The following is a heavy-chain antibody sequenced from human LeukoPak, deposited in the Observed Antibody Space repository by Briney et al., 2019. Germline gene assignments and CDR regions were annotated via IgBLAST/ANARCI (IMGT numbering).Heavy chain of an antibody. D-gene: IGHD1-14*01. CDR3: ARRPRGTGGHYYYMDV. CDR1: GGSFSGYY. V-gene: IGHV4-34*01. J-gene: IGHJ6*03. Sequence: PSETLSLTCAVYGGSFSGYYWSWIRQPPGKGLEWIGEINHSGSTNYNPSLKSRVTISVDTSKNQFSLKLSSVTAADTAVYYCARRPRGTGGHYYYMDVWGKGTTVTVSS. CDR2: INHSGST.